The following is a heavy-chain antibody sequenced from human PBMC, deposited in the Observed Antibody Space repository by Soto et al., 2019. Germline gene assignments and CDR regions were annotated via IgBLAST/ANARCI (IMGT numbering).Heavy chain of an antibody. CDR1: GGSTSSDKY. J-gene: IGHJ4*02. CDR2: IYYSGNT. Sequence: PSGALSLTCTVSGGSTSSDKYWSWIRQPPGKGLEWIGHIYYSGNTDYNPSLKSRLAISIDTSKNQFSLKLSSVTAADTAVYFCAREGGESSDGLYYFDSWGQGSLVTVSS. CDR3: AREGGESSDGLYYFDS. D-gene: IGHD3-16*01. V-gene: IGHV4-30-4*01.